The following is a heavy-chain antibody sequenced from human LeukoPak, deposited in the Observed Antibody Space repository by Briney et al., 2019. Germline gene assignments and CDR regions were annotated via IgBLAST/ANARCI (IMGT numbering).Heavy chain of an antibody. CDR1: GFTFSSYE. V-gene: IGHV3-48*03. D-gene: IGHD1-26*01. Sequence: PGGSLRLSCAASGFTFSSYEMNWVRQAPGKGLEWVSYISSSGSTIYYADSVKGRFTISRDNDKNSLYLQMNSLRAEDTAVYYCARDGVGATLRWFDPWGQGTLVTVSS. J-gene: IGHJ5*02. CDR3: ARDGVGATLRWFDP. CDR2: ISSSGSTI.